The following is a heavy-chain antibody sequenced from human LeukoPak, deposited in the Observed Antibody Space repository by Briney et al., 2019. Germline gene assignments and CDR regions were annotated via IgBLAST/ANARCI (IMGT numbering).Heavy chain of an antibody. D-gene: IGHD5-18*01. V-gene: IGHV4-34*01. CDR3: ARGGDTPFDY. CDR1: GGSFSGYY. Sequence: PSETLSLTCAVYGGSFSGYYWSWIRQPPGKGLDGIGEINHSGSTNYNPSLKSRVTISVDTSKNQFSLKLSSVTAADTAVYYCARGGDTPFDYWGQGTLVTVSS. J-gene: IGHJ4*02. CDR2: INHSGST.